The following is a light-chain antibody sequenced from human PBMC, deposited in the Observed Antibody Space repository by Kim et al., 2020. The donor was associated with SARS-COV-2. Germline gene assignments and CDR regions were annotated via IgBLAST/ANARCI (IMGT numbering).Light chain of an antibody. V-gene: IGKV3-15*01. Sequence: EIVLTQSPATLSVSPGERATLSCRASQSVTSDLAWYQQKPGQAPRLLIYGASTRATGLPARFSGSGSGTEFTLTISSLQSEDFAVYYWQQYNNWPEFGQGTKVDIK. CDR2: GAS. CDR1: QSVTSD. J-gene: IGKJ1*01. CDR3: QQYNNWPE.